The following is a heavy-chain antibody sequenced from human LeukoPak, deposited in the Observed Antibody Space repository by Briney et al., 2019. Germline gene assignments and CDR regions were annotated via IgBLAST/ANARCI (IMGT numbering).Heavy chain of an antibody. Sequence: PGRSLRLSCAASGFTFSSYAMHWVRQAPGKGLEWVAVISYDGSNKYYADSVKGRFTISRDNSKNTLYLQMNSLRAGDTAVYYCARDPAYYYDSSGPDYWGQGTLVTVSS. CDR3: ARDPAYYYDSSGPDY. J-gene: IGHJ4*02. CDR1: GFTFSSYA. D-gene: IGHD3-22*01. CDR2: ISYDGSNK. V-gene: IGHV3-30-3*01.